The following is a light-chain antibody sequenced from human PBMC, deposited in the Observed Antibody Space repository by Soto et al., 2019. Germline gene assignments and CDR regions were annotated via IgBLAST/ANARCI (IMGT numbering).Light chain of an antibody. CDR3: SSYTSSNTVV. CDR1: SNDVGGYNY. CDR2: DVS. Sequence: QSALTQPASVSGSPGQSIAISCTGTSNDVGGYNYVSWYQQHPGKAPKLMIYDVSARPSGVSKRFSGSKSDNTASLTISGLQAEDEADYYCSSYTSSNTVVFGGGTKVTVL. V-gene: IGLV2-14*01. J-gene: IGLJ2*01.